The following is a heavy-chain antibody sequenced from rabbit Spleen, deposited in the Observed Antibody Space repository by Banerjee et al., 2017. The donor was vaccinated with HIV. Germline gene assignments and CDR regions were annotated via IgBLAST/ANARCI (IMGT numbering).Heavy chain of an antibody. Sequence: QEELEESGGGLVKPEGSLTLTCKASGFSFSDRDVMCWVRQAPGKGLEWIACINTATGKPVYATWAKGRFIISTISSTTVTLQMTSLTAADTATYFCARDLAGAIGWNFSLWGQGTLVTVS. J-gene: IGHJ3*01. CDR3: ARDLAGAIGWNFSL. CDR2: INTATGKP. V-gene: IGHV1S45*01. CDR1: GFSFSDRDV. D-gene: IGHD4-1*01.